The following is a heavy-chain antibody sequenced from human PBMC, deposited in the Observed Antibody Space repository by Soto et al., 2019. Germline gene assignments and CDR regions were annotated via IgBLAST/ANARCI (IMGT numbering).Heavy chain of an antibody. V-gene: IGHV3-74*01. J-gene: IGHJ4*02. D-gene: IGHD2-15*01. Sequence: EVQLVESGGGLVQPGGSQRLSCAASGFTFSSYWRHWVRQAPGKGLVWVSRINSDGSSTSYADSVKGRFTISRDNAKNTLYLQMNSLRAEDTAVYYCARDQGYCSGGSCYVAGYWGQGTLVTVSS. CDR2: INSDGSST. CDR3: ARDQGYCSGGSCYVAGY. CDR1: GFTFSSYW.